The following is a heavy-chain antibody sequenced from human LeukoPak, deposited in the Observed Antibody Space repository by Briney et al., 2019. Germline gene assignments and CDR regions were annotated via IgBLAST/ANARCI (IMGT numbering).Heavy chain of an antibody. J-gene: IGHJ4*02. CDR3: ARFDSSGYYYNFDY. Sequence: GGSLRLSCAASGFTFSSYWMHWVRQAPGKGLEWVSYISSSGSTIYYADSVKGRFTISRDNAKNSLYLQMNSLRAEDTAVYYCARFDSSGYYYNFDYWGQGTLVTVSS. CDR1: GFTFSSYW. D-gene: IGHD3-22*01. CDR2: ISSSGSTI. V-gene: IGHV3-48*04.